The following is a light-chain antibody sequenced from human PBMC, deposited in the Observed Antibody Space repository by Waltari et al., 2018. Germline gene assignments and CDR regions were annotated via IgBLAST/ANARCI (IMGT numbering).Light chain of an antibody. Sequence: SALTQPASVSGSPGQSITLSCTEISSDVGSYPLLSWYQRHPGGAPKWLIYEVLQRPSGVSTRFSGSKSGKTASLTISGLQAEDEAEYYCCAFAGRGFYFFGTGTRVTVL. CDR3: CAFAGRGFYF. CDR1: SSDVGSYPL. CDR2: EVL. V-gene: IGLV2-23*02. J-gene: IGLJ1*01.